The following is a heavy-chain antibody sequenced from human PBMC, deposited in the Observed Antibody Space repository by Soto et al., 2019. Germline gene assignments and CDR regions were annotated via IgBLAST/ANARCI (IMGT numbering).Heavy chain of an antibody. CDR1: GYTFTSYG. CDR2: ISAYNDNT. D-gene: IGHD3-22*01. Sequence: QVQLVQSGAEVKKPGASVKVSCKASGYTFTSYGISWVRQAPGQGLEWMGWISAYNDNTNYAQKLQGRVTMTTDTSTSTAYMELRSLRSDDTAVYYCAREGAGYYDSSGYRHYFDYWGQGTLVTVSS. CDR3: AREGAGYYDSSGYRHYFDY. J-gene: IGHJ4*02. V-gene: IGHV1-18*01.